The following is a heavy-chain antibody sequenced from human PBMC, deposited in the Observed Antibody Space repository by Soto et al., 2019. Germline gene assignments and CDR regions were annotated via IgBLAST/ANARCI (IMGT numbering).Heavy chain of an antibody. CDR3: AKDWALTSGVGNWFDP. CDR2: ISYDGSNK. Sequence: PGGSLRLSCAASGFTFSSYGMHWVRQAPGKGLEWVAVISYDGSNKYYADSVKGRFTISRDNSKNTLYLQMNSLRAEDTAVYYCAKDWALTSGVGNWFDPWGQGTLVTVSS. J-gene: IGHJ5*02. CDR1: GFTFSSYG. V-gene: IGHV3-30*18. D-gene: IGHD2-8*01.